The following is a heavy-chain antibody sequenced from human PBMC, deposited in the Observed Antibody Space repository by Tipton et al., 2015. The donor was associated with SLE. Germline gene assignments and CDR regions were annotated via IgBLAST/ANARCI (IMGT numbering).Heavy chain of an antibody. CDR1: GYTLTELS. D-gene: IGHD3-22*01. V-gene: IGHV1-24*01. Sequence: QLVQSGAEVKKPGASVKVSCKVSGYTLTELSMHWVRQAPGKGLEWMGGFDPEDGETIYAQKFQGRVTMTEDTSTDTAYMELSSLRSEDTAVYYCVAVYYDSSGYYFYFQHWGQGTLVTVSS. CDR2: FDPEDGET. CDR3: VAVYYDSSGYYFYFQH. J-gene: IGHJ1*01.